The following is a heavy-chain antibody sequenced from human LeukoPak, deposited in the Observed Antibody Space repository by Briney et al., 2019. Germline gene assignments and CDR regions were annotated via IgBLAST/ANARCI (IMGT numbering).Heavy chain of an antibody. D-gene: IGHD3-10*01. CDR1: GYTFTSYY. CDR3: ARGPSITMVRGGQWYYYMDV. V-gene: IGHV1-46*01. J-gene: IGHJ6*03. CDR2: INHSGGST. Sequence: ASVKVSCKASGYTFTSYYIHWVRQAPGQGLEWMGLINHSGGSTNYAQKFQGRVTMTRDTSTSTVYMELSSLRSEDTAVYYCARGPSITMVRGGQWYYYMDVWGKGTTVTISS.